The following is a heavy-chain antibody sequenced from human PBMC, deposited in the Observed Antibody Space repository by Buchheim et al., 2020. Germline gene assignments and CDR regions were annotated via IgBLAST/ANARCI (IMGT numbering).Heavy chain of an antibody. D-gene: IGHD3-16*01. Sequence: EVQLLESGGGLVQPGGSLRLSCAASGFTFTTYAMSWVRQAPGKGLEWVSAISGSGVSTYYADSVKGRLTIYRDISKKKWDLQMISLRAEDTAVYYCAKVGPVMGLFDNWGQGTL. CDR2: ISGSGVST. J-gene: IGHJ4*02. V-gene: IGHV3-23*01. CDR1: GFTFTTYA. CDR3: AKVGPVMGLFDN.